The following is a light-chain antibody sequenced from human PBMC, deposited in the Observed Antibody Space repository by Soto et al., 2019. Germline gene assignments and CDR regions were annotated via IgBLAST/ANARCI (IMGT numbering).Light chain of an antibody. V-gene: IGLV1-44*01. CDR1: SSNIGINA. Sequence: VLTQPPSASGTPGQRVTISCSGSSSNIGINAVNWYQQLPGTAPKLLMYDNNQRPSGVPDRVSGSKSGTSASLAISGLQSDDEADYYCASWDDSLNGLLFGTGTKVTVL. CDR2: DNN. J-gene: IGLJ1*01. CDR3: ASWDDSLNGLL.